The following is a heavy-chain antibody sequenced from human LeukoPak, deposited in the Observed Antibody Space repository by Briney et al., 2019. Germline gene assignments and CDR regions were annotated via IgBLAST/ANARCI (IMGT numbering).Heavy chain of an antibody. Sequence: PGGSLRLSCAASGFTLSSYWMNWVRQAPGKGLEWVANIKQDGSEKYYVDSVKGRFTISRDNSKNTLYLQMNSLRAEDTAVYYCAKDSRVGSYPSYYYYMDVWGKGTTVTISS. CDR1: GFTLSSYW. CDR3: AKDSRVGSYPSYYYYMDV. J-gene: IGHJ6*03. D-gene: IGHD1-26*01. CDR2: IKQDGSEK. V-gene: IGHV3-7*01.